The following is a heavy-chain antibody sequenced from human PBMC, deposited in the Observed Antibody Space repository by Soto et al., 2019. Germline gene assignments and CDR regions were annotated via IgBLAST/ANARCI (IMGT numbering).Heavy chain of an antibody. V-gene: IGHV4-59*08. CDR3: ARRSYYSGYETYDY. CDR1: GGSISSYY. D-gene: IGHD5-12*01. J-gene: IGHJ4*02. Sequence: PSETLSLTCTVSGGSISSYYWSWIRQPPGKGLEWIGYIYYSGSTNYNPSLKSRVTISVDTSKNQFSLKLSSVTAADTAVYYCARRSYYSGYETYDYWGQGTLVTVSS. CDR2: IYYSGST.